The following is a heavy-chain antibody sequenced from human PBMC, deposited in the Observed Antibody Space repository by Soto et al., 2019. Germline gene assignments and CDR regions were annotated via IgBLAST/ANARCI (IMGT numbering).Heavy chain of an antibody. J-gene: IGHJ3*01. CDR1: GFTFSGYY. Sequence: QVQLVESGGGLVKPGGSLRLSCAASGFTFSGYYMSWIHQAPGKGLEWISDISGSGDIIYYADSMKGRFTISRDNAKNTRLLEMDTLRADDTATYYCARAYGSGVGAVNFWGKGTVVTVSS. D-gene: IGHD2-2*03. V-gene: IGHV3-11*01. CDR2: ISGSGDII. CDR3: ARAYGSGVGAVNF.